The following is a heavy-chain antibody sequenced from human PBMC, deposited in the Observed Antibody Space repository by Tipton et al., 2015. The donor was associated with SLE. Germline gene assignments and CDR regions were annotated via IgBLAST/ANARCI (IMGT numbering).Heavy chain of an antibody. V-gene: IGHV3-33*06. CDR1: GFTFSSYG. CDR2: IWNDGSNK. D-gene: IGHD6-13*01. CDR3: AKDRGIAAAGGEYFDL. J-gene: IGHJ2*01. Sequence: SLRLSCAASGFTFSSYGMHWVRQAPGKGLEWVAVIWNDGSNKYYADSVKGRFTISRDNSKNTLYLQMNSLRAEDTAVYYCAKDRGIAAAGGEYFDLWGRGTLATVSS.